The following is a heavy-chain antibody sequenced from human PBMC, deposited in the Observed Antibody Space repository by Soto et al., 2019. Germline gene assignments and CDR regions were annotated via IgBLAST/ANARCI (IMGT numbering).Heavy chain of an antibody. CDR1: GGSVSSGSYY. Sequence: QVQLQESGPGLVKPSETLSLTCTVSGGSVSSGSYYWSWIRQPPGKGLEWIGYIYYSGSTNYNPSLERRVTISVDTSKNQFSMKLSSVTAADTAVYYCARDLVLGYCSSTSCYAVWYFDLWGRGTLVTVSS. J-gene: IGHJ2*01. CDR3: ARDLVLGYCSSTSCYAVWYFDL. CDR2: IYYSGST. D-gene: IGHD2-2*01. V-gene: IGHV4-61*01.